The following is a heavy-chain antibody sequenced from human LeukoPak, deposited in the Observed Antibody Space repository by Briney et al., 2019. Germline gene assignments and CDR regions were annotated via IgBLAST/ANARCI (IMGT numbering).Heavy chain of an antibody. J-gene: IGHJ4*02. CDR3: ARGIRSVDDY. Sequence: GGSLRLSCAASGFTFSSYEMNWVRQAPGKGLEWVSYISSSSSTIYYADSVKGRFTISRDNAKNSLYLQMNSLRAEDTAVYYCARGIRSVDDYWGQGTLVTVSS. CDR1: GFTFSSYE. D-gene: IGHD2-2*01. CDR2: ISSSSSTI. V-gene: IGHV3-48*01.